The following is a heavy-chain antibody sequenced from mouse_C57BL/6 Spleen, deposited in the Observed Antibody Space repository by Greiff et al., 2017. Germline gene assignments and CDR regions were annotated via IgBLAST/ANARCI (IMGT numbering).Heavy chain of an antibody. Sequence: VQLQQSGAELVRPGASVKLSCTASGFNIKDYYMHWVKQRPEQGLEWIGRIDPEDGDTEYAPKFQGKATMTADTSSNTAYLQLSSLTSEDTAVYYCTSTAQANYFDYWGQGTTLTVYS. J-gene: IGHJ2*01. CDR3: TSTAQANYFDY. V-gene: IGHV14-1*01. CDR2: IDPEDGDT. CDR1: GFNIKDYY. D-gene: IGHD3-2*02.